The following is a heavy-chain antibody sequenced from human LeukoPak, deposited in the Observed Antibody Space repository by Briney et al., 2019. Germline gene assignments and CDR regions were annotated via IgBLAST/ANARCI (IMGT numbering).Heavy chain of an antibody. CDR3: AKDPKVYSGWYWRADH. CDR2: ISYDGSNK. Sequence: GGSLRLSCVTPGFTFNTHGMHWVRQAPGKGLEWVAVISYDGSNKYYADSVKGRFTISRDNSKNTLYLQMNNLRAEDTAVYYCAKDPKVYSGWYWRADHWGQGTLVTVSS. CDR1: GFTFNTHG. V-gene: IGHV3-30*18. D-gene: IGHD6-19*01. J-gene: IGHJ5*02.